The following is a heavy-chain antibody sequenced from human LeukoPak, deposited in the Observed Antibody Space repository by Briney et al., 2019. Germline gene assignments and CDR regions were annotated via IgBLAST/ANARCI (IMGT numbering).Heavy chain of an antibody. CDR3: ARDGRGTMVRAKSRFDS. J-gene: IGHJ4*02. V-gene: IGHV3-30-3*01. Sequence: GGSLRLSCAASGFTFSSYAMHWVRQAPGKGLEWVAVISYDGSNKYYADSVKGRFTISRDNSKNTLYLQMNSLRAEDTAVYYCARDGRGTMVRAKSRFDSCGQGTLVTVSS. CDR1: GFTFSSYA. D-gene: IGHD3-10*01. CDR2: ISYDGSNK.